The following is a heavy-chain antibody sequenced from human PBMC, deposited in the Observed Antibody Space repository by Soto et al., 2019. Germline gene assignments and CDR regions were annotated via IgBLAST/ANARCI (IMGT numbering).Heavy chain of an antibody. CDR1: GGSFGSSA. CDR2: IIPVFDKA. J-gene: IGHJ3*01. D-gene: IGHD3-16*01. CDR3: ARLRRDWGDAFDL. Sequence: QVQLVQSGADVKKPGSSVKVSCKTSGGSFGSSAFSWVRQAPAQGLEWMGEIIPVFDKANYAQNFQGRLTITADELTGTVFMELSSLRSEDTAVYFCARLRRDWGDAFDLWGLGTFVTVSS. V-gene: IGHV1-69*01.